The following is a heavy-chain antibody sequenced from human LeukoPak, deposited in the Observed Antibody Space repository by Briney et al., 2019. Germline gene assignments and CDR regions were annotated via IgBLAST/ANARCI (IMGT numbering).Heavy chain of an antibody. D-gene: IGHD6-13*01. CDR2: IKYDGSER. V-gene: IGHV3-7*01. CDR3: ARDLAAAGLFFDY. J-gene: IGHJ4*02. Sequence: GGSLRLSCAASGFTLSSYWMTWVRQAPGKGLEWVANIKYDGSERDYVDSVKGRFTISRDNAKNSLYLQMNSLRAEDTAIYYCARDLAAAGLFFDYWGLGTLVTVSS. CDR1: GFTLSSYW.